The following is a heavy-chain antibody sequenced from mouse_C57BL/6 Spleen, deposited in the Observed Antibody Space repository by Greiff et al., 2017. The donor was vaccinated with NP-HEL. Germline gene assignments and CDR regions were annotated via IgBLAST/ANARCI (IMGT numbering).Heavy chain of an antibody. V-gene: IGHV8-8*01. CDR3: ARGPYWYFDV. Sequence: QVTLKESGPGILQPSQTLSLTCSFSGFSLSTFGMGVGWIRPPSGKGLVWLAHIWWDDDKYYNPARKSRLTISKDTSKKQVFLKIANVDTADTATYYCARGPYWYFDVWGTGTTVTVSS. J-gene: IGHJ1*03. CDR2: IWWDDDK. CDR1: GFSLSTFGMG.